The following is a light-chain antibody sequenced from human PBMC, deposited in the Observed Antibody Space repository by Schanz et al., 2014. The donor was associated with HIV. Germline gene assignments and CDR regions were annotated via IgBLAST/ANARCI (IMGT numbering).Light chain of an antibody. J-gene: IGLJ2*01. Sequence: QSALPQPASVSGSPGQSITVSCTGTSSDVGSYNLVSWYQQHPGKAPKLMIYDVTYRPSGISNRFSGSKSGNTASLTISGLQAEDEADYYCNSYTSKNTPIFGGGTKLTVL. CDR2: DVT. CDR3: NSYTSKNTPI. CDR1: SSDVGSYNL. V-gene: IGLV2-14*02.